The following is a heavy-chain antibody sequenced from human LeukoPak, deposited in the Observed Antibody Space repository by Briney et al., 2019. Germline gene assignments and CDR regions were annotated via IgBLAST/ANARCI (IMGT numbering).Heavy chain of an antibody. CDR1: GFTFSSYS. J-gene: IGHJ6*02. CDR2: ISSSSSYI. D-gene: IGHD3-3*01. Sequence: GGSLRLSCAASGFTFSSYSMTWVRQAPGKGLEWVSSISSSSSYIYYADSVKGRFTISRDNAKNSLYLQMNSLRAEDTAVYYCARPLEWSYYYGMDVWGQGTTVTVPS. V-gene: IGHV3-21*01. CDR3: ARPLEWSYYYGMDV.